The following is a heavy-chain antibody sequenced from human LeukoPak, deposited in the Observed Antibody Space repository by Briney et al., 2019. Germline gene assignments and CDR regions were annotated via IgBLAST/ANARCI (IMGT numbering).Heavy chain of an antibody. Sequence: GSLRLSCTASGFTFGDYAMSWIRQPAGKGLEWIGRIYTSGSTNYNPSLKSRVTMSVDTSKNQFSLKLSSVTAADTAVYYCARASHDYGDYSHFDYWGQGTLVTVSS. J-gene: IGHJ4*02. CDR2: IYTSGST. D-gene: IGHD4-17*01. CDR3: ARASHDYGDYSHFDY. V-gene: IGHV4-4*07. CDR1: GFTFGDYA.